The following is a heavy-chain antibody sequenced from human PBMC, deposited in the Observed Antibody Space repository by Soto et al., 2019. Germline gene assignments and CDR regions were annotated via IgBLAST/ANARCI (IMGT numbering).Heavy chain of an antibody. CDR3: ARGDTANWFDP. Sequence: SETLSLTCAVSGGSISSSNWWSWVRQPPGKGLEWIGEIYHSGSTNYNPSLKSRVTISVDTSKNQFSLKLSSVTAADTAVYYCARGDTANWFDPWGQGTLVTVSS. CDR1: GGSISSSNW. CDR2: IYHSGST. J-gene: IGHJ5*02. V-gene: IGHV4-4*02. D-gene: IGHD2-21*01.